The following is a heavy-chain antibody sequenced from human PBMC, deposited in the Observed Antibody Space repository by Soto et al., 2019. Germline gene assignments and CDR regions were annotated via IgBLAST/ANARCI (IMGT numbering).Heavy chain of an antibody. J-gene: IGHJ6*02. CDR2: IIPIFGTA. V-gene: IGHV1-69*01. CDR3: ARDGEDIVVVPAANAYYYYGMDV. D-gene: IGHD2-2*01. Sequence: QVQLVQSGAEVKKPGSSVKVSCKASGGTFSSYAISWVRQAPGQGLEWMGGIIPIFGTANYAQKFQGRVTITADESTSKAYMELSSLRSEDTAVYYCARDGEDIVVVPAANAYYYYGMDVWGQGTTVTVSS. CDR1: GGTFSSYA.